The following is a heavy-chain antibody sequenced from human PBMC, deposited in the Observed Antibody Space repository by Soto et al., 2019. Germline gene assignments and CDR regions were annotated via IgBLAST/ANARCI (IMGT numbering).Heavy chain of an antibody. Sequence: QVQLQQWGAGLLKPSETLSLTCAVYGGSFSGYYWSWIRQPPGKGLEWIGEINHSGSTNYNPSLTSPVTISVDTSKYQFSLKLSSVTAADTAVYYGAIPSGVTAMAYCFDYWGQGTLVTVSS. J-gene: IGHJ4*02. D-gene: IGHD2-21*02. CDR1: GGSFSGYY. CDR3: AIPSGVTAMAYCFDY. CDR2: INHSGST. V-gene: IGHV4-34*01.